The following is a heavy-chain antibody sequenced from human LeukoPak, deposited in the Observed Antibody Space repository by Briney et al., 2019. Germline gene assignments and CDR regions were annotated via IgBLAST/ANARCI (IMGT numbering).Heavy chain of an antibody. CDR1: GFTFSSYA. Sequence: PGGSLRLSCAASGFTFSSYAMHWVRQAPGKGLEWVAVISYDGSNKYYADSVKGRFTISRDNSKNTLYLQMNSLRAEDTAVYYCARDYGFIHPVDYWGQGTLVTVSS. J-gene: IGHJ4*02. D-gene: IGHD3-16*01. V-gene: IGHV3-30-3*01. CDR3: ARDYGFIHPVDY. CDR2: ISYDGSNK.